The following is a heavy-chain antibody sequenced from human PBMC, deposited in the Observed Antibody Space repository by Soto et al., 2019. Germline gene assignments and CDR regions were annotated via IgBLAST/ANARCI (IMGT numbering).Heavy chain of an antibody. V-gene: IGHV4-31*03. CDR2: IYYSGST. CDR1: GGSISSGGYY. D-gene: IGHD3-9*01. Sequence: ASETLSLTCTVSGGSISSGGYYWSWIRQHPGKGLEWIGYIYYSGSTYYNPSLKSRVTISVDTSKNQFSLKLSSVTAADTAVYYCARDVGRYFDWSRAGPYWFDPWGQGTLVTVSS. CDR3: ARDVGRYFDWSRAGPYWFDP. J-gene: IGHJ5*02.